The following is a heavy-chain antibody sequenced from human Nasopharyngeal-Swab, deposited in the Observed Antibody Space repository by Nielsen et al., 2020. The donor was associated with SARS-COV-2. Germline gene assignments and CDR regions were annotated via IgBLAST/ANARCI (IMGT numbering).Heavy chain of an antibody. CDR1: GYTLTELS. D-gene: IGHD6-13*01. J-gene: IGHJ4*02. V-gene: IGHV1-24*01. Sequence: ASVKVSCKVSGYTLTELSMHWVRQAPGKGLEWMGGFDPEDGETIYAQKFQGRVTMTRDTSISTAYMELSRLRSDDTAVYYCARAIAAAADFDYWGQGTLVTVSS. CDR3: ARAIAAAADFDY. CDR2: FDPEDGET.